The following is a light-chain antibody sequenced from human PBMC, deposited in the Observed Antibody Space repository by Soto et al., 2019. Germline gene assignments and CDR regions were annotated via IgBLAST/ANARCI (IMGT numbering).Light chain of an antibody. CDR3: ATWDGSLPAEV. Sequence: QSALTQPASVSGSPGQSITISCTGTSSDIGTYKYVSWFQHHPGKAPKLIIFEVSNRPSGISDRFSGFKSGTSGTLDITGLQTGDEADYYCATWDGSLPAEVFGGGTKVTVL. CDR1: SSDIGTYKY. CDR2: EVS. V-gene: IGLV2-14*01. J-gene: IGLJ2*01.